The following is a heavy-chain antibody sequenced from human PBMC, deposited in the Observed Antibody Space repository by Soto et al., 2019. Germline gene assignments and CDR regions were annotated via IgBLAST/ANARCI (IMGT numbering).Heavy chain of an antibody. CDR1: AGSFSTYW. CDR3: ARHGLEYSGSYPHY. Sequence: GESLKISCTVYAGSFSTYWIGWVRQMPGKGLEWMGIIYPGDSDTRYSPSFQGQVTISADKSISTAYLQWSSLKASDTAMYYCARHGLEYSGSYPHYWGQGTMVTVSS. CDR2: IYPGDSDT. J-gene: IGHJ4*03. D-gene: IGHD1-26*01. V-gene: IGHV5-51*01.